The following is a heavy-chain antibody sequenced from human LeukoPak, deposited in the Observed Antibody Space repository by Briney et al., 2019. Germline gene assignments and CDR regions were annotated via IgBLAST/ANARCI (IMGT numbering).Heavy chain of an antibody. D-gene: IGHD3-22*01. CDR3: ARSEYYYDSSGFNWFDP. Sequence: SETLSLTCTVSGGSISSYYWSWIRQPPGKGLEWIGYIYYSGSTNYNPSLKSRVTISVDTSKNPFSLKLSSVTAADTAVYYCARSEYYYDSSGFNWFDPWGQGTLVTVSS. V-gene: IGHV4-59*01. CDR1: GGSISSYY. J-gene: IGHJ5*02. CDR2: IYYSGST.